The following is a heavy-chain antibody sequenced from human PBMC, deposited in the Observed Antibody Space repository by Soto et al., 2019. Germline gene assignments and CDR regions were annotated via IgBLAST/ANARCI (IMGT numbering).Heavy chain of an antibody. CDR3: ARSSNVVVTAYYYYYGMDV. V-gene: IGHV1-69*06. J-gene: IGHJ6*02. CDR1: GGTFSSYA. D-gene: IGHD2-21*02. Sequence: GASVKVSCKASGGTFSSYAISWVRQAPGQGLEWMGGIIPIFGTANYAQKFQGRVTITADKSTSTAYMELSSLRSEDTAVYYCARSSNVVVTAYYYYYGMDVWGQGTTVTVSS. CDR2: IIPIFGTA.